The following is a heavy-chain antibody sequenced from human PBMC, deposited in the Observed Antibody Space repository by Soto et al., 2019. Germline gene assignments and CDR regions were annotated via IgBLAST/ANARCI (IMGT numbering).Heavy chain of an antibody. CDR3: AKDTIAVAPTFDY. Sequence: QVQLVESGGGVVQPGRSLRLSCAASGFTFSSYGMHWVRQAPGKGLEWVAVISYDGSNKYYADSVKGGFTISRDNSKNTLYLQMNSLRAEDTAVYYCAKDTIAVAPTFDYWGQGTLVTVSS. CDR2: ISYDGSNK. D-gene: IGHD6-19*01. V-gene: IGHV3-30*18. CDR1: GFTFSSYG. J-gene: IGHJ4*02.